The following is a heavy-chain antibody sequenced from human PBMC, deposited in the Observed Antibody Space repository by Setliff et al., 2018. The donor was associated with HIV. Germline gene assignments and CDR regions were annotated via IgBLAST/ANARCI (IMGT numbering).Heavy chain of an antibody. D-gene: IGHD3-22*01. CDR1: GYSFSDCW. Sequence: PGESLKISCKASGYSFSDCWIGWVRQMPGKGLEWMGIIFPDDSDTRYSPSFQGHVTISADKSISTAYLQWSSLKASDTAIYYCARLGDDNSGYYQFWGQGTLVTVSS. J-gene: IGHJ4*02. V-gene: IGHV5-51*01. CDR3: ARLGDDNSGYYQF. CDR2: IFPDDSDT.